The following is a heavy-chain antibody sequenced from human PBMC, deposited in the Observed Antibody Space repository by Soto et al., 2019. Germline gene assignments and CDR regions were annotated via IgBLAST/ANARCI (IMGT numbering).Heavy chain of an antibody. D-gene: IGHD2-2*01. CDR3: ARNWNLALVPAAYFDS. Sequence: SETLSLTCTVSNFSVLTSIYYWAWIRQPPGKGLEWVGTVYYTGTTYYNPSLQSRVTISIDTSKNQFSLNLNSVTAADTAVYYCARNWNLALVPAAYFDSWGQGTLVTVSS. CDR2: VYYTGTT. V-gene: IGHV4-39*01. CDR1: NFSVLTSIYY. J-gene: IGHJ4*02.